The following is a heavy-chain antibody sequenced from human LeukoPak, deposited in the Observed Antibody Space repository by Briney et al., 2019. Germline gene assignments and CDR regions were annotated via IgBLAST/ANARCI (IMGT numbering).Heavy chain of an antibody. D-gene: IGHD6-6*01. CDR2: ISSSSSYI. CDR1: GFTFDDYA. V-gene: IGHV3-21*01. J-gene: IGHJ4*02. Sequence: GGSLRLSCAASGFTFDDYAMHWVRQAPGKGLEWVSSISSSSSYIYYADSVKGRFTISRDNAKNSLYLQMNSLRAEDTAVYYCARDTSSSSDFDYWGQGTLVTVSS. CDR3: ARDTSSSSDFDY.